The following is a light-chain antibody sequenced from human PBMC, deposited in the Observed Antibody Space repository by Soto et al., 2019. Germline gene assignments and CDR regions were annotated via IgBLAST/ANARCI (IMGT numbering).Light chain of an antibody. CDR1: QGISSR. CDR2: AAS. CDR3: QQSNGFPLT. V-gene: IGKV1-12*01. Sequence: DIQMTQSPSSVSASVGDRVTITCRASQGISSRLAWYQQKPGKAPNLLIYAASSLQSGVPSRFSGSGSETDFALTIGSLQPEDFATYCCQQSNGFPLTFGGGTKVEIK. J-gene: IGKJ4*01.